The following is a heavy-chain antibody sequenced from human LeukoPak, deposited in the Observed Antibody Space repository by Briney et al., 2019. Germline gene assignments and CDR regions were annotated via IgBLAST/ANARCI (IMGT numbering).Heavy chain of an antibody. Sequence: SVKVSCKASGGTFSSYAISWVRQAPGQGLEWMGGIIPIFGTANYAQKFQGRVTITADESTSTAYMELSSLRSEDTAVYYCARDGNSCGYVWRGDYWGQGTLVTVSS. V-gene: IGHV1-69*13. J-gene: IGHJ4*02. CDR1: GGTFSSYA. D-gene: IGHD5-18*01. CDR2: IIPIFGTA. CDR3: ARDGNSCGYVWRGDY.